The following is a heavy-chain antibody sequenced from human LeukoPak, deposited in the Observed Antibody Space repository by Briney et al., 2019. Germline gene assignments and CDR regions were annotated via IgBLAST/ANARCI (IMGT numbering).Heavy chain of an antibody. D-gene: IGHD2-15*01. Sequence: GGSLRLSCAASGFTFSDYYMTWIRQAPGRGLEWISYFNCRSCDTKYADSVKGRFTISRDNAKNSLYLLMNSLRAEDTAVYYCARRGTTYCTVDSCHPNWFDPWGQGTLVTVSS. CDR3: ARRGTTYCTVDSCHPNWFDP. V-gene: IGHV3-11*03. CDR2: FNCRSCDT. J-gene: IGHJ5*02. CDR1: GFTFSDYY.